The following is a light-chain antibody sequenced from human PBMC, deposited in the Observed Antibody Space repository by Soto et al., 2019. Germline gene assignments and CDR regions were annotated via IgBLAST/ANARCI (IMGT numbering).Light chain of an antibody. CDR2: DAS. J-gene: IGKJ1*01. CDR1: QSVSSY. V-gene: IGKV3-11*01. Sequence: IALTQSPGTLSLSPGERATLSCRASQSVSSYLAWYQQKPGQAPRLLIYDASNRATGIPARFSGSGSGTDFTLTISSLEPEDFAVYYCQQRSNWPWTFGQGTKVDIK. CDR3: QQRSNWPWT.